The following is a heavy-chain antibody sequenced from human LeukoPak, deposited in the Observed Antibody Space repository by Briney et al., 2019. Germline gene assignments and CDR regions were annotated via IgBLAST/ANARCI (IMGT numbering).Heavy chain of an antibody. Sequence: PGGSLRLSCAASGFTFSSYAMSWVRQAPGKGLEWVSAISGSGGSTYYADSVKGRFTISGDNSKNTLYLQMNSLRAEDTAVYYCAKDTRFMIVVVRYFDYWGQGTLVTVSS. CDR2: ISGSGGST. CDR1: GFTFSSYA. D-gene: IGHD3-22*01. V-gene: IGHV3-23*01. CDR3: AKDTRFMIVVVRYFDY. J-gene: IGHJ4*02.